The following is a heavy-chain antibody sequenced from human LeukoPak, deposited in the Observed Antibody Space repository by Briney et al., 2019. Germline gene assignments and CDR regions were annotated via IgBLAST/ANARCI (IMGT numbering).Heavy chain of an antibody. CDR3: ARGQGDILTGYYMGY. CDR1: GFTFSSYD. J-gene: IGHJ4*02. Sequence: GGSLRLSCAASGFTFSSYDMHWVRQATGKGLEWVSAIGTAGDTYYPGSVKGRFTISRENAKNSLYLQMNCLRAGDTAVYYCARGQGDILTGYYMGYWGQGTLVTVSS. V-gene: IGHV3-13*01. D-gene: IGHD3-9*01. CDR2: IGTAGDT.